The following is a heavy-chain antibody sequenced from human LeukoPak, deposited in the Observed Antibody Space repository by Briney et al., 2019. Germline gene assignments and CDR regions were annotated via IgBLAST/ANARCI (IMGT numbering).Heavy chain of an antibody. J-gene: IGHJ6*02. CDR3: ASAGYCSSTSCYYYYGMDV. D-gene: IGHD2-2*03. CDR2: IYYSGST. V-gene: IGHV4-59*01. Sequence: PSETLSLTCTVSSGSISSYYWNWIRQPPGKGLEWIGYIYYSGSTNYNPSLKSRVTISLDTSKNQFSLKLNSATAADTAVYYCASAGYCSSTSCYYYYGMDVWGQGTTVTVSS. CDR1: SGSISSYY.